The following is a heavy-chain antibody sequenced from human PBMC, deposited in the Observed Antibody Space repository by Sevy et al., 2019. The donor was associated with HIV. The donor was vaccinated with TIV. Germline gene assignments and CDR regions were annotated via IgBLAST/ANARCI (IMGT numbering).Heavy chain of an antibody. CDR3: AGLRYYYYMDV. V-gene: IGHV3-21*01. CDR1: GFTFSSYS. CDR2: ISSSSSYI. J-gene: IGHJ6*03. Sequence: GESLKISCAASGFTFSSYSMNWVRQAPGKGLEWVSSISSSSSYIYYADSVKGRFTISRDNAKNSLYLQMNSLRAEDTAVYYCAGLRYYYYMDVWGKGTTVTVSS.